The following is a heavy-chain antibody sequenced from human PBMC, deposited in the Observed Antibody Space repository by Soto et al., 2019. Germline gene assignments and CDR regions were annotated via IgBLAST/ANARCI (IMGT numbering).Heavy chain of an antibody. CDR1: GGSVSSGSYY. Sequence: SETLSLTCTVSGGSVSSGSYYWSWIRQPPGKGLEWIGYVYDSGSTNYNPSLKSRVTISLDTSKNQFSLKLSSVTAADKAVYFCAREWYYGSGSYYDVWGQGTTVTVSS. V-gene: IGHV4-61*01. CDR3: AREWYYGSGSYYDV. J-gene: IGHJ6*02. D-gene: IGHD3-10*01. CDR2: VYDSGST.